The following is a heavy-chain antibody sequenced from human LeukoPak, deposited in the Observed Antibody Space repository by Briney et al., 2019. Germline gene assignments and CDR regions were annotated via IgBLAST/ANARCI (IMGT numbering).Heavy chain of an antibody. Sequence: SETLSLTCTVSGGSISSYYWSWIRQPPGKGLEWIGTIYYSGSTNYNPSLTSRVTISVDKSKNQFSLKLSSVTAADTAVYYCARDVEMATTDAFDIWGQGTMVTVSS. J-gene: IGHJ3*02. V-gene: IGHV4-59*12. CDR3: ARDVEMATTDAFDI. CDR2: IYYSGST. CDR1: GGSISSYY. D-gene: IGHD5-24*01.